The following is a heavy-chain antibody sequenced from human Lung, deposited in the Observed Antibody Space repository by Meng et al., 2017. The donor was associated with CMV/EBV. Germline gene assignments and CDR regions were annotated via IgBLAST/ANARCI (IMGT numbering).Heavy chain of an antibody. CDR3: ARGVGESLGWEMGY. D-gene: IGHD1-26*01. Sequence: VQLVAAGGGLVQPGESLSPSCAAAGFTFNSPWMHWVRQAPGKGLVWVSRTNRDGSSTSYADSVKGRFTISRDNAKSTLYLQMNSLRAEDTAVYYCARGVGESLGWEMGYWGQGTLVTVSS. CDR1: GFTFNSPW. CDR2: TNRDGSST. J-gene: IGHJ4*02. V-gene: IGHV3-74*01.